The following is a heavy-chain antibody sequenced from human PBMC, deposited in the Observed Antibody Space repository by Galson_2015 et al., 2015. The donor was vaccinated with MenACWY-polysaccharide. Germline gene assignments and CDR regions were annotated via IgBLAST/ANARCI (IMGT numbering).Heavy chain of an antibody. Sequence: SVKVSCKASGYTFTSYAMNWVRQAPGQGLEWMGGFDPEDGETIYAQKFQGRVTMTEDTSTDTAYMELSSLRSEDTAVYYCATAPYCSSTSCKPPTYWFDPWGQGTLVTVSS. V-gene: IGHV1-24*01. CDR2: FDPEDGET. CDR1: GYTFTSYA. D-gene: IGHD2-2*01. J-gene: IGHJ5*02. CDR3: ATAPYCSSTSCKPPTYWFDP.